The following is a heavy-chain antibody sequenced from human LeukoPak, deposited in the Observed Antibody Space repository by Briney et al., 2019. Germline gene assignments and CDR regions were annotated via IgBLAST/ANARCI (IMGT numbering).Heavy chain of an antibody. CDR1: GYSFTSYW. J-gene: IGHJ6*02. D-gene: IGHD3-22*01. CDR2: IYPGDSDT. V-gene: IGHV5-51*01. Sequence: GESLKISCKGSGYSFTSYWIGWVRQMPGKGLEGMVSIYPGDSDTRYSPSFQGQVTISADKSISTAYLQWSSLKASDTAMYCCARLGNRGYSGLYGMDVWGQGTTVTVSS. CDR3: ARLGNRGYSGLYGMDV.